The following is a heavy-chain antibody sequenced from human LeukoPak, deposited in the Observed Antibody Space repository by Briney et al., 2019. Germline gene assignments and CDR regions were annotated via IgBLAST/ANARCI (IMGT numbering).Heavy chain of an antibody. CDR3: AREDTGTSSSVYYYGMDV. V-gene: IGHV1-24*01. J-gene: IGHJ6*02. D-gene: IGHD4-11*01. CDR1: GYTLTELS. CDR2: FDPEDGET. Sequence: ASVKVSCKVSGYTLTELSMHWVRQAPGKGLEWMGGFDPEDGETIYAQKFQGRVSITADESTSTAYMELSSLRSEDTAVYYCAREDTGTSSSVYYYGMDVWGQGTTVTVSS.